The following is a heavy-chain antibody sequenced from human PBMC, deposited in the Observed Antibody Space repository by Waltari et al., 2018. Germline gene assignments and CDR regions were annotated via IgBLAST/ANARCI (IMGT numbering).Heavy chain of an antibody. Sequence: QVQLQQWGAGLLKPSETLSLTCAVYGGSFSGYYWSWIRQPPGKGLEWIGEINHSGSPNYIPSLKSRVTLSVSMSKNQFSLKLSSVTAADTAVYYCARANGGMAARKNKYNWFDPWGQGTLVTVSS. CDR3: ARANGGMAARKNKYNWFDP. V-gene: IGHV4-34*01. D-gene: IGHD6-6*01. CDR1: GGSFSGYY. J-gene: IGHJ5*02. CDR2: INHSGSP.